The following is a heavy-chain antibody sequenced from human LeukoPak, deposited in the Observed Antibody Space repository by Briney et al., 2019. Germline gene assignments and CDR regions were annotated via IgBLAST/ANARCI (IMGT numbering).Heavy chain of an antibody. CDR2: IIPILGIA. Sequence: ASVKVSCKASGGTFSSYAISWVRQAPGQGLEWMGRIIPILGIANYAQKFQGRVTIIADKSTSTVYMELSSLRSEDTAVYYCARGSPPGIAAAGHWYFDLWGRGTLVTVSS. J-gene: IGHJ2*01. CDR3: ARGSPPGIAAAGHWYFDL. V-gene: IGHV1-69*04. CDR1: GGTFSSYA. D-gene: IGHD6-13*01.